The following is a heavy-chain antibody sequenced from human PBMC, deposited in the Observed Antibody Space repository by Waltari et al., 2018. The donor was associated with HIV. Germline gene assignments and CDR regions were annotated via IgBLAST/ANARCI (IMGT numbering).Heavy chain of an antibody. CDR3: ASSPGDGYFYYGMDV. V-gene: IGHV6-1*01. J-gene: IGHJ6*02. D-gene: IGHD2-21*01. CDR2: THYRSKWNY. CDR1: GDSISNNRAT. Sequence: QVQLQQSGPGLVKPSQTLSLTCAISGDSISNNRATWNWIRQSHSRGLEWLGRTHYRSKWNYDYAVSVKGRITIEADTSKNQFSLHLNSVTPEDTGVYYCASSPGDGYFYYGMDVWGQGTTVTVSS.